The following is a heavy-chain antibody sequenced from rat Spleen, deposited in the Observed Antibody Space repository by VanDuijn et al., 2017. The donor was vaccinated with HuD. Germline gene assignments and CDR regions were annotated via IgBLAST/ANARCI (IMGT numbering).Heavy chain of an antibody. D-gene: IGHD1-12*02. J-gene: IGHJ2*01. Sequence: EVQLVESGGGLVQPGRSLKFSCAASGFTFSDYAMAWVRQAPKKGLEWVATIIYDGSSTYYRDSVKGRFTIPRDNAKSTLYLQMDSLRSEDTATYYCARHQIYYYDGTYYAGGFDYWGQGVMVTVSS. CDR3: ARHQIYYYDGTYYAGGFDY. CDR1: GFTFSDYA. CDR2: IIYDGSST. V-gene: IGHV5-17*01.